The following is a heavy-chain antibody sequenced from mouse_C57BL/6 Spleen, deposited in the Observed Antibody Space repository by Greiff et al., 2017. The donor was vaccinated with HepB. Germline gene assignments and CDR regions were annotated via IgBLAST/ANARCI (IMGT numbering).Heavy chain of an antibody. Sequence: EVQVVESGGGLVKPGGSLKLSCAASGFTFSDYGMHWVRQAPEKGLEWVAYISSGSSTIYYADTVKGRFTISRDNAKNTLFLQMTSLRSEDTAMYYCARESYSNPLAMGYWGQGTSVTVSS. CDR1: GFTFSDYG. CDR2: ISSGSSTI. CDR3: ARESYSNPLAMGY. D-gene: IGHD2-5*01. J-gene: IGHJ4*01. V-gene: IGHV5-17*01.